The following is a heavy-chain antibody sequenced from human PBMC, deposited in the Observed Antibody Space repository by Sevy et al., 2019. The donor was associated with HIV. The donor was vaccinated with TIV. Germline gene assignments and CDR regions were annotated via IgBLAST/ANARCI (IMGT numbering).Heavy chain of an antibody. D-gene: IGHD3-22*01. CDR2: IYHSGST. V-gene: IGHV4-38-2*02. CDR1: GYSISSGYY. Sequence: SETLSLTCTVSGYSISSGYYWGWIRQPPGKGLTWIGSIYHSGSTYYNPSLKSRVTISVDTSKNQFSLKLSSVTAADTAVYYCAREDYYDSSGYYYVGWFDPWGQGTLVTVSS. J-gene: IGHJ5*02. CDR3: AREDYYDSSGYYYVGWFDP.